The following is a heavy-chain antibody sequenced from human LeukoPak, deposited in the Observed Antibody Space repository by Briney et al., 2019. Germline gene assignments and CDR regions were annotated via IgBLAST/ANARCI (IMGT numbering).Heavy chain of an antibody. CDR1: AQGSTSIW. D-gene: IGHD1-1*01. CDR2: IDPSDSYT. J-gene: IGHJ5*02. CDR3: ARQAEGTWFDP. Sequence: GESLKISCNGSAQGSTSIWISWVRQMPGKGLEWMGRIDPSDSYTNYSPSFQGHVTISADKSISTAYLQWSSLKAADTAMYYCARQAEGTWFDPWGQGTLVTVSS. V-gene: IGHV5-10-1*01.